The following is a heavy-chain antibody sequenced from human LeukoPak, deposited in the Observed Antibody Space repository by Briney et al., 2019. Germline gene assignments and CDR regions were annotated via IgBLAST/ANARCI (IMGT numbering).Heavy chain of an antibody. V-gene: IGHV1-18*01. CDR1: GYTLPSYG. Sequence: ASVTVSCTASGYTLPSYGSSWVRQAPGQGIEWMGCISSYNGNTNYAQRFQGRVTMTTDTSTSTAYMELRSLRFDDTAVYYCARDGGYFDYWGRGTLVTVSS. J-gene: IGHJ4*02. CDR3: ARDGGYFDY. CDR2: ISSYNGNT.